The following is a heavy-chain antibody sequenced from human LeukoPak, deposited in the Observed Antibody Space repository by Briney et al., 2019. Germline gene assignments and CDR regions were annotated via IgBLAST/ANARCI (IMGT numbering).Heavy chain of an antibody. V-gene: IGHV1-18*04. CDR3: ARDLAAMVRGVIITTDLDY. CDR2: ISAYNGNT. Sequence: ASVKVSCKASGYTFTGYYMHWVRQAPGQGLEWMGWISAYNGNTNYAQKLQGRVTMTTDTSTSTAYMEQRSLRSDDTAVYYCARDLAAMVRGVIITTDLDYWGQGTLVTVSS. J-gene: IGHJ4*02. D-gene: IGHD3-10*01. CDR1: GYTFTGYY.